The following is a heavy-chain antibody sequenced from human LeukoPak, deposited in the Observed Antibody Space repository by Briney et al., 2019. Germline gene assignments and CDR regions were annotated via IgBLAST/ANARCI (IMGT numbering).Heavy chain of an antibody. Sequence: SETVSLTCDVSGGSISSCLYSWSWIRQPLGKGLESVGYIYHTGSTYYNPSLKSRVTISVDTSKNQFSLRLSSVTAADTAVYYCARLQYCSGTSCYWFDPWGQGTLVTVSS. CDR3: ARLQYCSGTSCYWFDP. D-gene: IGHD2-2*01. V-gene: IGHV4-30-2*01. J-gene: IGHJ5*02. CDR2: IYHTGST. CDR1: GGSISSCLYS.